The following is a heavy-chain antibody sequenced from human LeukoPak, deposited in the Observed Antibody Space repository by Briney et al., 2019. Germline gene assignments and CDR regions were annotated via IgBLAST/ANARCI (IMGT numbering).Heavy chain of an antibody. CDR1: GYTFTNYG. D-gene: IGHD3-22*01. J-gene: IGHJ4*02. Sequence: ASVKVSCKASGYTFTNYGISWVRQATGQGLESMGWMNPNSGNTGYAQKFQGRVTMTRNTSISTAYMELSSLRSEDTAVYYCARGPMIVVAPGDYWGQGTLVTVSS. CDR3: ARGPMIVVAPGDY. V-gene: IGHV1-8*02. CDR2: MNPNSGNT.